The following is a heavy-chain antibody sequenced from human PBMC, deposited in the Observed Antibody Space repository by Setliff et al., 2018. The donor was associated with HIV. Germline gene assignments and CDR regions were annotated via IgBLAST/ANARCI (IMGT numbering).Heavy chain of an antibody. J-gene: IGHJ6*02. Sequence: SVKASCKTSGGTFSTYVITWVRQAPGQGLEWMGGMLPILGMGDFAQKFQGRVTITADASTRTAYMELSSLTSDDTAVYYCAGSAHSYSYMGYYYHTMDVWGQGTTVTVSS. CDR1: GGTFSTYV. V-gene: IGHV1-69*10. D-gene: IGHD4-4*01. CDR3: AGSAHSYSYMGYYYHTMDV. CDR2: MLPILGMG.